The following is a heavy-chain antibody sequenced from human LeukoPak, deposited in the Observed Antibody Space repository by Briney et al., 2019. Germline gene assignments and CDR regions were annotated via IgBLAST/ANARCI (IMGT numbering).Heavy chain of an antibody. CDR3: QFSGYDYNYFDY. V-gene: IGHV1-18*04. CDR2: ISAYNGNT. Sequence: SVKVSCKASGYTFTTYGISWVRQAPGQGLESMGWISAYNGNTNYAQKLQGRVTMTTDTSTSTAYMELRSLRSDDTAVYYCQFSGYDYNYFDYWGQGTLVTVSS. CDR1: GYTFTTYG. D-gene: IGHD5-12*01. J-gene: IGHJ4*02.